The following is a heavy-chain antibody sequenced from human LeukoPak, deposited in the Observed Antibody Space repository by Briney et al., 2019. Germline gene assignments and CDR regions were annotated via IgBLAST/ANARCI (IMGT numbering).Heavy chain of an antibody. CDR3: ARDRSSGYYWFDY. CDR2: IYSGGST. D-gene: IGHD3-22*01. J-gene: IGHJ4*02. CDR1: GFTVSSNY. V-gene: IGHV3-66*02. Sequence: GGSLRLSCAAPGFTVSSNYMSWVRQAPGKGLEWVSVIYSGGSTYYADSVKGRFTISRDNSKNTLYLQVNSLRAEDTAVYYCARDRSSGYYWFDYWGQGTLVTVSS.